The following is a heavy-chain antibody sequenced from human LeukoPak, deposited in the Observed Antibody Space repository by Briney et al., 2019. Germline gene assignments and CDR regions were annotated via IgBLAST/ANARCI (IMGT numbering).Heavy chain of an antibody. V-gene: IGHV1-69*04. CDR2: ITPILGIA. CDR1: GGTFSSYA. CDR3: ARERSYYDYVWGSYRYSAYYFDY. J-gene: IGHJ4*02. D-gene: IGHD3-16*02. Sequence: SVKVSCKASGGTFSSYAISWVRQAPGQGLEWMGRITPILGIANYAQKFQGRVTITADKSTSTAYMELSSLRSEDTAVYYCARERSYYDYVWGSYRYSAYYFDYWGQGTLVTVSS.